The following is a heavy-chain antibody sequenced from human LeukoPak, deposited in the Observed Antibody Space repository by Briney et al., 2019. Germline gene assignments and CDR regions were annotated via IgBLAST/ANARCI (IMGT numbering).Heavy chain of an antibody. V-gene: IGHV1-69*13. D-gene: IGHD3-10*01. CDR1: GGTFSSYA. Sequence: ASVKVSCKASGGTFSSYAISWVRQAPGQGLEWMGGIIPIFGTANYAQKFQGRVTITADESTSTAYMELSSLRSEDTAAYYCARELGFTRGFDPWGQGTLVTVSS. J-gene: IGHJ5*02. CDR3: ARELGFTRGFDP. CDR2: IIPIFGTA.